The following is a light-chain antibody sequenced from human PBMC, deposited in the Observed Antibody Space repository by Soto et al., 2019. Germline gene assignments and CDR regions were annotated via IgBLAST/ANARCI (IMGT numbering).Light chain of an antibody. CDR3: SSSSGSNDLV. J-gene: IGLJ3*02. Sequence: QSALTQPPSASGSPGQSVTISCTGTSSDVGKYDYVSWYQQHPGKAPKLMIFDVSQRPSGVPHRFSGSKSGNTASLTVSGLQPEDEADYYCSSSSGSNDLVFGGGTKLTVL. V-gene: IGLV2-8*01. CDR2: DVS. CDR1: SSDVGKYDY.